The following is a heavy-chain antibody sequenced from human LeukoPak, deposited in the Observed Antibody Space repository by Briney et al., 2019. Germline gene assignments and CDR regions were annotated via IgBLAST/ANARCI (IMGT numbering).Heavy chain of an antibody. Sequence: SETLSLTCTVSGGSISYYYWSWIRQPPGKGLEWIGYIYYSGTTNYNPSLKSRVTISVDTSKNQFSLKLNSVTAADTAVYYCAREINRGSYHFDYWGQGTLVTVSS. CDR3: AREINRGSYHFDY. D-gene: IGHD1-26*01. V-gene: IGHV4-59*01. J-gene: IGHJ4*02. CDR1: GGSISYYY. CDR2: IYYSGTT.